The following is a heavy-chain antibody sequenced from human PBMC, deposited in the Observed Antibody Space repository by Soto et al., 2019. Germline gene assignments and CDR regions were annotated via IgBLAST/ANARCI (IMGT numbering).Heavy chain of an antibody. CDR2: ISGSGTST. D-gene: IGHD2-21*01. Sequence: LRLSCAASGFTFSSYALNWVRQAPGKGLEWVAEISGSGTSTYYAPSVKGRFIISSDSSKNTLYLRMYSLRAEDTAMYYCAKSLSALFSLGDFKYWGQGALVTVSS. J-gene: IGHJ4*02. CDR1: GFTFSSYA. CDR3: AKSLSALFSLGDFKY. V-gene: IGHV3-23*01.